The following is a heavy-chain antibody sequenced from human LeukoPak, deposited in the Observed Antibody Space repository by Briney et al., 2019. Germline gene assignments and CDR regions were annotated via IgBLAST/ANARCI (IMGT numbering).Heavy chain of an antibody. CDR1: GFTFSSYS. V-gene: IGHV3-21*01. Sequence: GGSLRLSCAASGFTFSSYSMNWVRQAPGKGLEWVSSISSSSSYIYYADSVKGRFTISRDNAKNSLYLQMNSLRAEDTAVYYCTRYGSGSYGPPYYMDVWGKGTTVTVSS. D-gene: IGHD3-10*01. J-gene: IGHJ6*03. CDR2: ISSSSSYI. CDR3: TRYGSGSYGPPYYMDV.